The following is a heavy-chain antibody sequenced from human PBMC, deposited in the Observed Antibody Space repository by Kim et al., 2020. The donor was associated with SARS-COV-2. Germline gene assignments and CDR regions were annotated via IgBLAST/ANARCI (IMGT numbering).Heavy chain of an antibody. J-gene: IGHJ3*02. CDR3: ARRQFGSGTQCAFDI. D-gene: IGHD3-10*01. Sequence: PSFQGQVTSSADKSISTAYLQWSSLKASDTAIYYCARRQFGSGTQCAFDIWGQGTMVTVSS. V-gene: IGHV5-51*01.